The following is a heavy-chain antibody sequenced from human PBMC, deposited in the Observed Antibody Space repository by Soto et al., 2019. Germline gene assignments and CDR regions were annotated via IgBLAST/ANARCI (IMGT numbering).Heavy chain of an antibody. CDR2: IRANDESI. V-gene: IGHV3-48*03. CDR1: GLDFRSYG. J-gene: IGHJ3*02. Sequence: GGSLRLSCVASGLDFRSYGMNWVRQAPGKGLEWVSNIRANDESIYYADSVKGRVSVSRDNAKNSLFLEMNSLRVDDTAVYYCARETLRDAIDIWGQGTMVTVSS. CDR3: ARETLRDAIDI.